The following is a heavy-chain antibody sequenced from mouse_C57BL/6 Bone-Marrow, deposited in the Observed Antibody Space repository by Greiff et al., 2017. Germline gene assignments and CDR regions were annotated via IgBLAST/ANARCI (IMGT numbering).Heavy chain of an antibody. CDR3: ARLRITTVVDYFDY. CDR2: IYPGDGDT. V-gene: IGHV1-82*01. D-gene: IGHD1-1*01. Sequence: VQLQQSGPELVKPGASVKISCKASGYAFSSSWMNWVKQGPGQGLEWIGRIYPGDGDTTYNGKFKGKATLTADKSSSTAYMQLSSLTSEDSAVXFCARLRITTVVDYFDYWGQGTTLTVSS. J-gene: IGHJ2*01. CDR1: GYAFSSSW.